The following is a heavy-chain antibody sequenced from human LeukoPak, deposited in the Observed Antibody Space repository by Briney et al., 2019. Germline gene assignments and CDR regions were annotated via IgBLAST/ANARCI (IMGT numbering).Heavy chain of an antibody. J-gene: IGHJ5*02. CDR1: GGSFSGYY. V-gene: IGHV4-34*01. CDR3: ARGAWFDP. Sequence: PSETLSLTCAVYGGSFSGYYWNWIRQPPGKGLEWIGEINHSGSTNFNPSLKSRVTISVDTSKNQFSLKLTSVTVADTAIYYCARGAWFDPWGQGTLVIVSS. CDR2: INHSGST.